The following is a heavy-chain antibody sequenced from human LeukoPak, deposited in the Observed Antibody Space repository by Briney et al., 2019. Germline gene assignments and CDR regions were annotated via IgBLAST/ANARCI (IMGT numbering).Heavy chain of an antibody. J-gene: IGHJ4*02. CDR2: IGGSGGDT. V-gene: IGHV3-23*01. Sequence: GGSLRLSCAASGFTFNTYPMSWVRQAPGKGLEWVSVIGGSGGDTYYADSVKGRFTISRDNSKNTLYLQMISLRAEDTAVYYCATSSGWYPKYFDYWGQGTLVTVSS. CDR1: GFTFNTYP. CDR3: ATSSGWYPKYFDY. D-gene: IGHD6-19*01.